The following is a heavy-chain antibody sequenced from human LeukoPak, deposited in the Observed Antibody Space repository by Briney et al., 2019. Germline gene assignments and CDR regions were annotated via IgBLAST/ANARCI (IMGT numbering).Heavy chain of an antibody. CDR2: MNPNSGNT. D-gene: IGHD3-16*01. CDR3: ARPYPRLDDAFDI. CDR1: GYTFTSYD. Sequence: ASVKVSCKASGYTFTSYDINWVRQATGRGLGWMGWMNPNSGNTGYAQKFQGRVTMTRNTSISTAYMELSSLRSEDTAVYYCARPYPRLDDAFDIWGQGTMVTVSS. V-gene: IGHV1-8*01. J-gene: IGHJ3*02.